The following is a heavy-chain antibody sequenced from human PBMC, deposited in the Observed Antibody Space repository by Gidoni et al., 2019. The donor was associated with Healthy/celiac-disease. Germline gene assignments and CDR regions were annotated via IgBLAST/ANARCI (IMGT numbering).Heavy chain of an antibody. Sequence: EVQLVESGAGLVHPGGSLSLSCAASGFTSSSYSMNWVRQAPGKGLELFSYISSSSSTIYYADSVKGRFTISRDKAKNSLYLQMNSLRAEDTAVYYCARVTQWELPYYFDYWGQGTLVTVSS. CDR1: GFTSSSYS. J-gene: IGHJ4*02. V-gene: IGHV3-48*01. CDR3: ARVTQWELPYYFDY. D-gene: IGHD1-26*01. CDR2: ISSSSSTI.